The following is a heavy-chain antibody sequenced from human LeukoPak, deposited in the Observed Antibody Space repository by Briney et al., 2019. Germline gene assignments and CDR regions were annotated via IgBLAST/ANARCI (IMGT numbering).Heavy chain of an antibody. CDR2: INHSGST. J-gene: IGHJ5*02. D-gene: IGHD3-9*01. CDR3: ARGVLRYFDWLLDRNWFDP. V-gene: IGHV4-39*07. Sequence: SETLSLTCTVSGGSISSSSYYWGWIRQPPGKGLEWIGEINHSGSTNYNPSLKSRVTISVDTSKNQFSLKLSSVTAADTAVYYCARGVLRYFDWLLDRNWFDPWGQGTLVTVSS. CDR1: GGSISSSSYY.